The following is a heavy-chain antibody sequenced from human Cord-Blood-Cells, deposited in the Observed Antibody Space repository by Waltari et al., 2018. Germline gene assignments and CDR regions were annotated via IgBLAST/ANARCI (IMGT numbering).Heavy chain of an antibody. CDR1: GGSFSGYY. V-gene: IGHV4-34*01. D-gene: IGHD6-13*01. J-gene: IGHJ4*02. CDR2: INHSGRT. Sequence: QVQLQQWGAGLLKPSETLSLTCAVYGGSFSGYYWSWIRQPPGKGLEWIGEINHSGRTNDNPSLKSRVTIAVDTSKNQFSLKLSSVTAADTAVYYCARGGGIAAAGTYQLNYWGQGTLVTVSS. CDR3: ARGGGIAAAGTYQLNY.